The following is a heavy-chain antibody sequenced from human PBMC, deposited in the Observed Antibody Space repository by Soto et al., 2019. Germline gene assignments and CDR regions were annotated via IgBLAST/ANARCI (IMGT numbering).Heavy chain of an antibody. CDR2: ISSSSSYI. CDR3: AKDVPMVRGVYYGMDV. CDR1: GFTFSSYS. J-gene: IGHJ6*02. V-gene: IGHV3-21*04. Sequence: GGSLRLSCAASGFTFSSYSMNWVRQAPGKGLEWVSSISSSSSYIYYADSVKGRFTISRDNAKNSLYLQMNSLRAEDTAVYYCAKDVPMVRGVYYGMDVWGQGTTVTVSS. D-gene: IGHD3-10*01.